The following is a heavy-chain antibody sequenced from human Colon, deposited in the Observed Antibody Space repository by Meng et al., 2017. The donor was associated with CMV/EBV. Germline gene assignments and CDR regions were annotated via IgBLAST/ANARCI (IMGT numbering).Heavy chain of an antibody. D-gene: IGHD2-2*01. CDR1: GYTFTGYY. J-gene: IGHJ6*02. CDR2: INPNSGGT. V-gene: IGHV1-2*02. Sequence: ASVKVSCKASGYTFTGYYMHWVRQAPGQGLEWMGWINPNSGGTNYAQKFQGRVTMTRDTSISTAYKELSRLRSDDTAVYYCARGVVVVPAAIIGAYYYYGMDVWGQGTTVTVSS. CDR3: ARGVVVVPAAIIGAYYYYGMDV.